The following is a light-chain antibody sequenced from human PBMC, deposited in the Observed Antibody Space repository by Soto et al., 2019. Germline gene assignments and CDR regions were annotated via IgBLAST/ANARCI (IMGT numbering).Light chain of an antibody. CDR2: AAS. Sequence: DIQMTQSPSSLSASVGDRVTITCRASQTISNYLNWYQQKPGKAPKLLISAASSLQSGVPSRFSGSGSGTDFTLTISSLQPEDFATYYCQQSYSSPWTLGQGTKVDIK. CDR1: QTISNY. J-gene: IGKJ1*01. CDR3: QQSYSSPWT. V-gene: IGKV1-39*01.